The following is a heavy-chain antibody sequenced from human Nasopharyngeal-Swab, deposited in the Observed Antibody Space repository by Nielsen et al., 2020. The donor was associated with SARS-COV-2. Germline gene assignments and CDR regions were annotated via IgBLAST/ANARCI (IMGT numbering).Heavy chain of an antibody. CDR2: IRSKANSYAT. V-gene: IGHV3-73*01. CDR3: TRGPPYTDTYWDAFDI. D-gene: IGHD2-8*02. Sequence: GASLKISCAASVFTFSVSAMHWVRQASGKGLEWVGRIRSKANSYATAYAASVKGRFTISRDDSKNTAYLQMNSLKTEDTAVYYCTRGPPYTDTYWDAFDIWGQGTMVSVSS. CDR1: VFTFSVSA. J-gene: IGHJ3*02.